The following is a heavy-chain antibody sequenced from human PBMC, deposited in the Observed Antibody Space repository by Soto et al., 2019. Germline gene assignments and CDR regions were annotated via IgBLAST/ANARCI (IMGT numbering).Heavy chain of an antibody. D-gene: IGHD4-17*01. CDR1: GFTFSMFS. J-gene: IGHJ5*02. CDR3: VHPRSTVQIPPT. CDR2: ISSNGDST. V-gene: IGHV3-64D*06. Sequence: LRLSCSASGFTFSMFSMHWVRQASGKGLEYVSGISSNGDSTYYADSVKGRFTISRDNSKNTLYLQMSSLRAVDTAVYYCVHPRSTVQIPPTWGQGTLVTVSS.